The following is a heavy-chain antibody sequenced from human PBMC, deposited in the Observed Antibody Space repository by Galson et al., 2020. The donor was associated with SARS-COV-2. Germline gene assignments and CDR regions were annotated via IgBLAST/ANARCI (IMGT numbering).Heavy chain of an antibody. D-gene: IGHD3-10*01. CDR2: ITYEGSKK. Sequence: TGGSLRLSCAASGFTFNNFGLHWVRQAPGKGLEWLAAITYEGSKKNLAASVGDRFTTSRDSSKNTLYLQMNSLRPEDTAVYYCAKTNVIFWFGQFRNDAFDLWGRGTEVTVSP. CDR1: GFTFNNFG. V-gene: IGHV3-30*18. J-gene: IGHJ3*01. CDR3: AKTNVIFWFGQFRNDAFDL.